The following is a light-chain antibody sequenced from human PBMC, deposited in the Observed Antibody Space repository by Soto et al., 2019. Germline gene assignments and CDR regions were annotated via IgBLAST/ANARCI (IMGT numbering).Light chain of an antibody. CDR1: QSVPRH. CDR2: DSS. J-gene: IGKJ5*01. V-gene: IGKV3-11*01. CDR3: QQTSNWPPEIT. Sequence: EIVLTQSPASLSLSPGETATVSCRASQSVPRHLAWYQQRPGLAPGLLIYDSSSRATGIPDRFSGSGSGTDFTLTISSLEPEDFAVYYCQQTSNWPPEITFGQGTRLEIK.